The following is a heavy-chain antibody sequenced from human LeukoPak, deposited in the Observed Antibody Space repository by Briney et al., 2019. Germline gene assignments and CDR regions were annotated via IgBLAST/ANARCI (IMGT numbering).Heavy chain of an antibody. V-gene: IGHV3-23*01. CDR1: GFTFSNYG. CDR3: AKESRGSSPEF. J-gene: IGHJ1*01. D-gene: IGHD1-26*01. Sequence: GGSLRLSCAASGFTFSNYGMSWLRQAPGKGLEWVSAITGSGDDAYYADSVHGRFTMSRDNSKSTLYLQMSSLRVEDTAVYYCAKESRGSSPEFWGQGTLVTVSS. CDR2: ITGSGDDA.